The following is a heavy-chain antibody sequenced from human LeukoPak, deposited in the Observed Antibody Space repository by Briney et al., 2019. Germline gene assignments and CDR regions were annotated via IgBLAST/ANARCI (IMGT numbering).Heavy chain of an antibody. Sequence: ASVKVSCKVSGYTFTSYDINWVRQATGQGLEWMGWMNPNSGNTGHAQKFQGRVTMTRNTSISTAYMELSSLRSEDTAVYYCARAHSLLWFRGRMYYFDYWGQGTLVTVSS. CDR1: GYTFTSYD. V-gene: IGHV1-8*01. J-gene: IGHJ4*02. D-gene: IGHD3-10*01. CDR2: MNPNSGNT. CDR3: ARAHSLLWFRGRMYYFDY.